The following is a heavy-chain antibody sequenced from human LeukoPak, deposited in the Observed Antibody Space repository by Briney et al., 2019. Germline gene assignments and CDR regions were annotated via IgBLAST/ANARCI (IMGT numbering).Heavy chain of an antibody. D-gene: IGHD6-19*01. V-gene: IGHV3-21*01. J-gene: IGHJ1*01. CDR1: GFTFSSYS. CDR2: ISSSSSYI. Sequence: GGSLRLSCAASGFTFSSYSMNRVRQAPGKGLEWVSSISSSSSYIYYADSVKGRFTISRDNAKNSLYLQMSSLRAEDTAVYYCARDHSSGSAEYFQRWGQGSLVTVSS. CDR3: ARDHSSGSAEYFQR.